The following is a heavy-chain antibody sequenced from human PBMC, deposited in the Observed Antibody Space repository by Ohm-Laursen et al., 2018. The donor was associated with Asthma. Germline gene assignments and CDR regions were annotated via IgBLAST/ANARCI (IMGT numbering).Heavy chain of an antibody. CDR1: GYTFTSYA. CDR2: INAGNGNT. V-gene: IGHV1-3*01. Sequence: ASVKVSCKASGYTFTSYAMHWVRQAPGQRLEWMGWINAGNGNTKYSQKFQGRVTITRDTSASTAYMELSSLRSEDTAVYYCARDRKYSTAVDYWGQGTLVTVSS. D-gene: IGHD4-11*01. CDR3: ARDRKYSTAVDY. J-gene: IGHJ4*02.